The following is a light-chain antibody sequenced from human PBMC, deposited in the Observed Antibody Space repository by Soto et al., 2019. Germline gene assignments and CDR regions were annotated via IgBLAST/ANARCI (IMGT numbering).Light chain of an antibody. V-gene: IGKV1-27*01. Sequence: DIQWTQSPSSLSASVGDRVTITCRASQAISSYLAWYQQKPGKVPELLIYATSTLQSGAPSRFSGSGSGTVFTLTISSLQPEDVATYYCHKYNHAPTFGGGTKVEIK. CDR3: HKYNHAPT. CDR1: QAISSY. J-gene: IGKJ4*01. CDR2: ATS.